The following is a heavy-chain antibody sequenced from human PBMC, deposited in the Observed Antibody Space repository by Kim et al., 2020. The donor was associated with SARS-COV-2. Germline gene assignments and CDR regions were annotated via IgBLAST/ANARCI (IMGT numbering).Heavy chain of an antibody. D-gene: IGHD4-17*01. CDR2: IYDTGST. Sequence: SETLSLTCTVSGGPINTYYWSWLRQPPGKGLEWIGFIYDTGSTNYNPALKSRVTISVDTSKNQFSLSLNSVTEADTAVYYCARGFSSGDFLNYFDPWGPG. CDR3: ARGFSSGDFLNYFDP. V-gene: IGHV4-59*13. J-gene: IGHJ5*02. CDR1: GGPINTYY.